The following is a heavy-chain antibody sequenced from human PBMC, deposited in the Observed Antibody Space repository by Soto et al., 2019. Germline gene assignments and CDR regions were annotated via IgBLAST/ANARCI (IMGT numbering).Heavy chain of an antibody. CDR1: GGYITGAYY. D-gene: IGHD2-15*01. CDR3: ARVRDSFGLDV. Sequence: QVQLQESGPGLVKSSETLSLTCNVSGGYITGAYYWNWIRQHPGKGLEWIGSIHYRGTTDYNPSLKSRITISLDRSKNQLALKLSSVTAADTAVYYCARVRDSFGLDVWGQGTTVTVS. J-gene: IGHJ6*02. V-gene: IGHV4-31*03. CDR2: IHYRGTT.